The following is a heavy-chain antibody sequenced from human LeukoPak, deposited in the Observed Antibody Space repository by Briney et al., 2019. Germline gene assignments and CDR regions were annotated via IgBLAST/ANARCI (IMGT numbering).Heavy chain of an antibody. CDR3: ARMRLCSSTSCPVYYYYYMDV. V-gene: IGHV1-8*03. CDR1: GYTFTSYD. J-gene: IGHJ6*03. D-gene: IGHD2-2*01. CDR2: MNPNSGNT. Sequence: ASVTVSCKASGYTFTSYDINWVRQATGQGLEWMGWMNPNSGNTGYAQKFQGRVTIARNTSISTAYMELSSLRSEDTAVYYCARMRLCSSTSCPVYYYYYMDVWGKGTTVTVSS.